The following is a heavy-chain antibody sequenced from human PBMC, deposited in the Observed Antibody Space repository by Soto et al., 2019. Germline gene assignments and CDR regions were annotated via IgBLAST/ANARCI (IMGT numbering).Heavy chain of an antibody. V-gene: IGHV4-59*01. CDR1: GGSISSYY. D-gene: IGHD5-12*01. Sequence: SETLSLTCTVSGGSISSYYWSWIRQPPGKGLEWIGYIYYSGSTNYNPSLKSRVTISVDTSKNQFSLKLSSVTAADTAVYYCARDGEMATIFYWGQGTLVTVSS. J-gene: IGHJ4*02. CDR3: ARDGEMATIFY. CDR2: IYYSGST.